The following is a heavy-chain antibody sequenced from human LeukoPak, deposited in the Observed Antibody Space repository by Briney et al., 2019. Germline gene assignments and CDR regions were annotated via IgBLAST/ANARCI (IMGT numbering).Heavy chain of an antibody. J-gene: IGHJ6*03. CDR2: IYYSGST. CDR1: GGSISSSSYY. CDR3: ARSLRLRMSYYYYYMDV. D-gene: IGHD5-12*01. V-gene: IGHV4-39*07. Sequence: PSETLSLTCTVSGGSISSSSYYWGWIRQPPGKGLEGIGSIYYSGSTYYNPSLKRRVTISVDTSKNQFSLKLSSVTAADTAVYYCARSLRLRMSYYYYYMDVWGKRTTGTVSS.